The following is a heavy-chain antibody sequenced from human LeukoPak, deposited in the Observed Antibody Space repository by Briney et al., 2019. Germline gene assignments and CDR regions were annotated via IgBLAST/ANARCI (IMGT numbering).Heavy chain of an antibody. Sequence: GGSLRLSCAASGFTFSSYEMNWVRQAPGKGLEWVSYISSSGSTIYYADSVKGRFTISRDNAKNSLYLQMNSLRAEDTAVYYCARAANSGYDLTGYDAFDIWGQGTMVTVSS. CDR2: ISSSGSTI. V-gene: IGHV3-48*03. CDR1: GFTFSSYE. D-gene: IGHD5-12*01. J-gene: IGHJ3*02. CDR3: ARAANSGYDLTGYDAFDI.